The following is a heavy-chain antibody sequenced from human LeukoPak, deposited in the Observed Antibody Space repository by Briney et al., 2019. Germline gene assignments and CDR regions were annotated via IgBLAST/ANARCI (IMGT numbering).Heavy chain of an antibody. CDR3: ARDRDYGSGIFDY. V-gene: IGHV1-2*02. Sequence: ASVKVSCKASGYTFTGYYMHWVRQAPGQGLEWMGWINPNSGGTNYAQKFQGRVTMTRDTSISTAYMELNRLRFDDTAVYYCARDRDYGSGIFDYWGQGTLVTVSS. CDR1: GYTFTGYY. D-gene: IGHD3-10*01. CDR2: INPNSGGT. J-gene: IGHJ4*02.